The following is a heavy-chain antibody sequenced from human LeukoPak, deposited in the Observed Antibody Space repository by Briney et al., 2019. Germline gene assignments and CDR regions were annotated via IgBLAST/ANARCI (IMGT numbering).Heavy chain of an antibody. J-gene: IGHJ4*02. CDR1: GYTFTSYY. CDR2: INPFAVST. V-gene: IGHV1-46*01. D-gene: IGHD3-3*02. Sequence: ASVKVSCKASGYTFTSYYMHWVRQAPGQGLEWMGIINPFAVSTTYAQKFQGRVTMTRDTSTSTVYMELSSLRSEDTAVYFCARGWDPQLAVADSWGQGTLVTVSS. CDR3: ARGWDPQLAVADS.